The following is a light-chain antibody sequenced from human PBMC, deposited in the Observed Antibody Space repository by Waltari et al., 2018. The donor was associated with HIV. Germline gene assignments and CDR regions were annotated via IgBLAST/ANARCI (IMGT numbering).Light chain of an antibody. Sequence: QPVVTQPPSVSGAPGQRITISCSGSSSNLGAGYDVHWYQQLPGTAPKVIIYDNNKRPSGVPDRFSGSKSGTSASLAITGLQAEDEAEYYCQSYDTSLSAVVFGGGTTLTVL. CDR1: SSNLGAGYD. V-gene: IGLV1-40*01. CDR3: QSYDTSLSAVV. J-gene: IGLJ3*02. CDR2: DNN.